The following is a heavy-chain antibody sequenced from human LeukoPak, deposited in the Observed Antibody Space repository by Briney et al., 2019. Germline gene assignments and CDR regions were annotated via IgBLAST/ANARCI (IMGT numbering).Heavy chain of an antibody. Sequence: ASVKVSCKASGYTFTSYYMHWVRQAPGQGLEWMGIINPSGGSTSYAQRFQGRVTMTRDTSTSTVYMELSSLRSEDTAVYYCATYTPLRTGKQLVYDAFDIWGQGTMVTVSS. V-gene: IGHV1-46*01. D-gene: IGHD6-6*01. J-gene: IGHJ3*02. CDR2: INPSGGST. CDR1: GYTFTSYY. CDR3: ATYTPLRTGKQLVYDAFDI.